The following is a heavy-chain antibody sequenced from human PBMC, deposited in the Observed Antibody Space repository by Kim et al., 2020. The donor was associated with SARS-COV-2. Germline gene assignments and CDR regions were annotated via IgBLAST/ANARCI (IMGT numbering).Heavy chain of an antibody. CDR2: INHSGST. CDR3: ARGSRGRGGYNSKNGMDV. D-gene: IGHD5-18*01. Sequence: SETLSLTCAVYGGSFSGYYWSWIRQPPGKGLEWIGEINHSGSTNYNPSLKSRVTISVDTSKNQFSLKLSSVTAADTAVYYCARGSRGRGGYNSKNGMDVWGQGTTVTVSS. V-gene: IGHV4-34*01. CDR1: GGSFSGYY. J-gene: IGHJ6*02.